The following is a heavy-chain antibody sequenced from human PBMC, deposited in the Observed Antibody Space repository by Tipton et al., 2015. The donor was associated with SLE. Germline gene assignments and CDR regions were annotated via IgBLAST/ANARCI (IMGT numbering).Heavy chain of an antibody. D-gene: IGHD5-24*01. CDR1: GGSISSSSYY. Sequence: GLVKPSETLSLTCTVSGGSISSSSYYWGWIRQPPGKGLEWIGTVYYSGSTDYNPSLESRVTISVDTSKNQFSLKLTSVTAADTAVYYCAIFGDYNYETHGDRWFDPWGQGTLVTVSS. CDR3: AIFGDYNYETHGDRWFDP. V-gene: IGHV4-39*07. CDR2: VYYSGST. J-gene: IGHJ5*02.